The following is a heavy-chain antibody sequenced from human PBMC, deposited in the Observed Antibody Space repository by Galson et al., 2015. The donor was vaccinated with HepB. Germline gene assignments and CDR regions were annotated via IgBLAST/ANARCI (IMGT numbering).Heavy chain of an antibody. V-gene: IGHV1-8*01. CDR1: GYTFTRYD. CDR3: ARLLVVYSLYYYYMDV. Sequence: SVKVSCKASGYTFTRYDINWVRQATGQGLEWMGWMNPNSGNTGYAQKFQGRVTMTRNTSISTAHMELSSLRSEDTAVYYCARLLVVYSLYYYYMDVWGKGTTVTVSS. D-gene: IGHD2-8*02. J-gene: IGHJ6*03. CDR2: MNPNSGNT.